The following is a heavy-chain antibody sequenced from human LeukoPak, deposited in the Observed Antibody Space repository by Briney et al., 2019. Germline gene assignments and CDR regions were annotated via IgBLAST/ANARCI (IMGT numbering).Heavy chain of an antibody. V-gene: IGHV3-23*01. CDR1: GFTFSSYT. Sequence: GGSLRLSCAASGFTFSSYTMSWVRQAAGKGLEWVSAISGSGGSTYYADSVKGRFTISRDNAKNSVYLQMNSLRAEDTAVYYCARDRGNSIVGSDFDSWGQGTLVTVSS. CDR3: ARDRGNSIVGSDFDS. D-gene: IGHD1-26*01. CDR2: ISGSGGST. J-gene: IGHJ4*02.